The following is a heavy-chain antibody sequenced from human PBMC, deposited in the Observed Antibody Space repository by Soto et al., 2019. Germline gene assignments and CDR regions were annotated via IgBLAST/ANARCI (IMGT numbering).Heavy chain of an antibody. CDR2: INHSGST. V-gene: IGHV4-34*01. J-gene: IGHJ3*02. Sequence: SETLSLTCAVYGGSFSGYYWSWIRQPPGKGLEWIGEINHSGSTNYNSSLKSRVTISVDTSKNQFSLKLSSVTAADTAVYYCARGSTGDRSGAFDIWGQGTMVTVSS. CDR3: ARGSTGDRSGAFDI. D-gene: IGHD7-27*01. CDR1: GGSFSGYY.